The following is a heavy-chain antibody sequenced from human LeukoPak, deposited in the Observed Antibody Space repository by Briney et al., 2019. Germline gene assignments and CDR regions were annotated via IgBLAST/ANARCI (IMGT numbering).Heavy chain of an antibody. CDR3: ARDKREYCGGDCRKPIYYYYYGMDV. CDR1: GFTFSSYG. V-gene: IGHV3-30*02. D-gene: IGHD2-21*02. J-gene: IGHJ6*02. CDR2: IRYDGSNK. Sequence: PGGSLRLSCAASGFTFSSYGMHWVRQAPGKGLEWVAFIRYDGSNKYYADSVKGRFTISRDNSKNTLYLQMNSLRAEDTAVYYCARDKREYCGGDCRKPIYYYYYGMDVWGQGTTVTVSS.